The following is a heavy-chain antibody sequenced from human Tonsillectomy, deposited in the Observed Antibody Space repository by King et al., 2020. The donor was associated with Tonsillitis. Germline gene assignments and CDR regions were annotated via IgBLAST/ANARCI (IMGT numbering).Heavy chain of an antibody. D-gene: IGHD4-17*01. V-gene: IGHV1-18*01. CDR2: ISVYNGNT. J-gene: IGHJ4*02. CDR3: ARDMGGYGDYLVY. CDR1: GYNFVTFG. Sequence: VQLVESGAEVKKPGASVKVSCKASGYNFVTFGVNWVRQAPGQGLEWMGWISVYNGNTNYAQKLQGRVTLTADSSTNTAYMELRSLRSDDTAVYYCARDMGGYGDYLVYWGQGTLVTVSS.